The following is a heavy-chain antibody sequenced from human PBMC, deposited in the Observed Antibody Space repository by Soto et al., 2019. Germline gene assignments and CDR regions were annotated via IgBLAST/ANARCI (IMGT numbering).Heavy chain of an antibody. CDR2: ISYDGSNK. CDR1: RFTFSGYG. Sequence: QPGGSLRLSCAASRFTFSGYGMHWVRQAPGKGLEWVAVISYDGSNKLYADTVKDRFTISRDNSRNTLYLQMNSLRAEDTAVYYCAKGGRAYCGGDCRYYFDYWGQGT. V-gene: IGHV3-30*18. CDR3: AKGGRAYCGGDCRYYFDY. J-gene: IGHJ4*02. D-gene: IGHD2-21*02.